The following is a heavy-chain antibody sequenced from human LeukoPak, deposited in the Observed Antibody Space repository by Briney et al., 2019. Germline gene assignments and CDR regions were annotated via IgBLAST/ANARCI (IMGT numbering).Heavy chain of an antibody. CDR2: ISGDGGST. CDR3: TTDRLIVPASIGAFDI. V-gene: IGHV3-43*02. D-gene: IGHD2-2*02. CDR1: GFTFDDYA. J-gene: IGHJ3*02. Sequence: GGSLRLSCAASGFTFDDYAMHWVRQAPGKGLEWVSRISGDGGSTYYADSVKGRFTISRDNSKNSLYLQMNSLRTEDTAVYYCTTDRLIVPASIGAFDIWGQGTMVTVSS.